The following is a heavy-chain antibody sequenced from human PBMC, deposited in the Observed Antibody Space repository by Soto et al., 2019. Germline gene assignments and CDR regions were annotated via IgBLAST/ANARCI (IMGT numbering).Heavy chain of an antibody. CDR3: AREGPNHRLS. J-gene: IGHJ5*02. D-gene: IGHD3-16*02. Sequence: ASVKVSCKASSYTFTSYGFSWVRQAPGQGLEWMGWITAYNGNTKYAQKWQGRVTMTTDTSTSTAYMELRSLRSDDTAVYYCAREGPNHRLSWGQGTLVTVSS. CDR1: SYTFTSYG. CDR2: ITAYNGNT. V-gene: IGHV1-18*01.